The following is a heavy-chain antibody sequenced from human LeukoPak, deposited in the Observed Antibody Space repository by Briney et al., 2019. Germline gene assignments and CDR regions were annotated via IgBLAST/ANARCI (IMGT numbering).Heavy chain of an antibody. J-gene: IGHJ5*02. CDR2: INHSGST. D-gene: IGHD3-10*01. CDR1: GGSFSGYY. V-gene: IGHV4-34*01. Sequence: PSETLSLTCAVYGGSFSGYYWSWIRQPPGKGPEWIGEINHSGSTNYNPSLKGRVTISVDRSKNQFSLNLNFVTAADTALYYCARGDGSGSGRWFDPWGQGTLITVSS. CDR3: ARGDGSGSGRWFDP.